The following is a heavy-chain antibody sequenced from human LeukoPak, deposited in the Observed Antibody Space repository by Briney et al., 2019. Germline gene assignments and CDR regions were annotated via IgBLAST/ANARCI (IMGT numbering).Heavy chain of an antibody. D-gene: IGHD2-8*01. CDR3: ARGAGDCTNGVCGGTFDY. V-gene: IGHV4-34*01. Sequence: SETLSLTCAVYGVSFSGYYWSWIRQPPGKGLEWIGEINHSGSTNYNPSLKSRVTISVDTSKNQFSLKLSSVTAADTAVYYCARGAGDCTNGVCGGTFDYWGQGTLVTVSS. CDR1: GVSFSGYY. CDR2: INHSGST. J-gene: IGHJ4*02.